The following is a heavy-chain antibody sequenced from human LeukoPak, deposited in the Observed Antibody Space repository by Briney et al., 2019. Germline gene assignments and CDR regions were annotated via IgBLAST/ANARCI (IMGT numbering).Heavy chain of an antibody. V-gene: IGHV3-43*02. Sequence: GGSLRLSCAASGFTFDDYAMHWVRQAPGKGLEWVSLISGDGGCTYYADSVKGRFTISRDNSKNSLYLQMNSLRTEDTALYYCAKGSSGYDLKVFDYWGQGTLVTVSS. CDR3: AKGSSGYDLKVFDY. J-gene: IGHJ4*02. CDR2: ISGDGGCT. D-gene: IGHD5-12*01. CDR1: GFTFDDYA.